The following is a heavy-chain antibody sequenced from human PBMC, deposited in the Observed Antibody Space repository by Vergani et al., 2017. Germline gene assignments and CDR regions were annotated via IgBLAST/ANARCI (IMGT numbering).Heavy chain of an antibody. Sequence: QLQLQESGPGLVKPSETLSLTCTVFGGSISSSSYYWGWIRQPPGEGLEWIGSIYYSGSTYYNPALKSRVTISVDTSKNQFSLKLSSETAADTAVYYCARFGDYVWESYRHLDYWGQGTLVTVSS. CDR3: ARFGDYVWESYRHLDY. V-gene: IGHV4-39*01. D-gene: IGHD3-16*02. J-gene: IGHJ4*02. CDR2: IYYSGST. CDR1: GGSISSSSYY.